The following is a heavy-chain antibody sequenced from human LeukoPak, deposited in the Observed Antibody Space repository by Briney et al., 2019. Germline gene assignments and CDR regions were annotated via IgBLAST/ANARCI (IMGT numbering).Heavy chain of an antibody. Sequence: GGSLRLSCAASGFTFSNAWMSWVRQAPGKGLEWVGRIKSKTDGGTTDYAAPVKGRFTISRDDSKNTLYLQMNSLKTEDTAVYYCTTDRDQICLRLIDVFDSWGQGTLVTVSS. CDR1: GFTFSNAW. CDR2: IKSKTDGGTT. J-gene: IGHJ4*02. V-gene: IGHV3-15*01. CDR3: TTDRDQICLRLIDVFDS. D-gene: IGHD5-12*01.